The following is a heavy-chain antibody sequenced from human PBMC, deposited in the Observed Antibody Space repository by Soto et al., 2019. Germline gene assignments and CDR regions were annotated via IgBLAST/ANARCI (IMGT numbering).Heavy chain of an antibody. D-gene: IGHD5-18*01. V-gene: IGHV3-74*01. CDR1: GFTFSSYG. CDR2: INSDGSST. Sequence: EVQLVESGGGLVQPGGSLRLSCAASGFTFSSYGMHWVRQAPGKGLVWVSRINSDGSSTSYAASVKGRFTISRDKAKNTLYLQMNSLRAEDTAVYYCARGGGYRYGYIDYWGQGTLVTVSS. J-gene: IGHJ4*02. CDR3: ARGGGYRYGYIDY.